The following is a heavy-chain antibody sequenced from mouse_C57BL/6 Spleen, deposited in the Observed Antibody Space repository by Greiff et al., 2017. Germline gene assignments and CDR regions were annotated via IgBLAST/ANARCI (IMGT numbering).Heavy chain of an antibody. D-gene: IGHD3-3*01. CDR1: GYTFTSYW. J-gene: IGHJ3*01. CDR2: MHPSDSDT. Sequence: QVQLQQPGAELVKPGASVKVSCKASGYTFTSYWMHWVKQRPGQGLEWIGRMHPSDSDTNYNQKFKGKATLTVDKSSSTAYMQLSSRTSEDSACYDCAIGGDGAWFAYWGQGTLVTVSA. V-gene: IGHV1-74*01. CDR3: AIGGDGAWFAY.